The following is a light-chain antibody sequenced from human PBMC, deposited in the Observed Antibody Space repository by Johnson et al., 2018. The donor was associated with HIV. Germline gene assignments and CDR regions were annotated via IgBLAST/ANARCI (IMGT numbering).Light chain of an antibody. J-gene: IGLJ1*01. V-gene: IGLV1-51*01. CDR1: SSNIGNNY. CDR2: DNN. CDR3: GTWDSSLSAYV. Sequence: HSVLTQPPSVSAAPGQKVTISCSGSSSNIGNNYVSWYQQLPGTAPKLLIYDNNKRPSGIPDRFSGSKSGQSATLGITGLQTGDEADYYCGTWDSSLSAYVFGTGTKVTVL.